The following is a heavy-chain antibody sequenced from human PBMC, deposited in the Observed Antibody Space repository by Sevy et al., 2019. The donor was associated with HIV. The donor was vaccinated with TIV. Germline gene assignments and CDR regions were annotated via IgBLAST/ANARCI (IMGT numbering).Heavy chain of an antibody. CDR3: AKGDYDILTGYPIPNYYYYYGMDV. Sequence: GGSLRLSCAASGFTFSSYAMSWVRQAPGKGLEWVSAISGSGGSTYYADSVKGRFTISRDNSKNTLYLQMNSQRAEDTAVYYCAKGDYDILTGYPIPNYYYYYGMDVWGQGTTVTVSS. V-gene: IGHV3-23*01. CDR1: GFTFSSYA. CDR2: ISGSGGST. J-gene: IGHJ6*02. D-gene: IGHD3-9*01.